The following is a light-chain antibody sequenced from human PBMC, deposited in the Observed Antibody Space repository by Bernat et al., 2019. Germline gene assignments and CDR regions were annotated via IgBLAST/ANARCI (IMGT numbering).Light chain of an antibody. J-gene: IGKJ3*01. CDR1: QSVSSY. CDR3: QKYNSASFT. CDR2: DAS. Sequence: EIVLTQSPATLSLSPGERATLSCRASQSVSSYLAWYQHKPGQAPRLLIYDASNRATGIPARFSGSGSGTDFTLTISSLEPEDFAVYYCQKYNSASFTFGPGTKVDIK. V-gene: IGKV3-11*01.